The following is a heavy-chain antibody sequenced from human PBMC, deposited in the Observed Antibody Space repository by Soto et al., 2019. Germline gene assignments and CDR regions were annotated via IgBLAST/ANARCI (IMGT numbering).Heavy chain of an antibody. D-gene: IGHD3-10*01. CDR3: ARDYGSGSYRFDY. CDR1: GYTFTSYA. Sequence: QVQLVQSGAEEKKRGASVKVSCKASGYTFTSYAMQWVRQAPEQRLEWMGWINADNDNTKYSQQFQGRVTITKDTSASTAYMELNSLRSEDTAVYYCARDYGSGSYRFDYWGQGTLVTVSS. CDR2: INADNDNT. V-gene: IGHV1-3*05. J-gene: IGHJ4*02.